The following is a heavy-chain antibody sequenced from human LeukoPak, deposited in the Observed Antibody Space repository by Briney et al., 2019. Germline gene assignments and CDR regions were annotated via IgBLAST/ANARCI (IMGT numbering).Heavy chain of an antibody. CDR3: ARRVPNQVVTDYFDY. Sequence: GGSLRLSCAASGFTLSSYSMNWVRQAPGKGLEWISFIDSSSRTIFYAESVKGRFTISRDNAKNSLFLQMNSLRAEDTAVYYCARRVPNQVVTDYFDYWGQGTLVTVSS. CDR1: GFTLSSYS. J-gene: IGHJ4*02. V-gene: IGHV3-48*04. CDR2: IDSSSRTI. D-gene: IGHD3-22*01.